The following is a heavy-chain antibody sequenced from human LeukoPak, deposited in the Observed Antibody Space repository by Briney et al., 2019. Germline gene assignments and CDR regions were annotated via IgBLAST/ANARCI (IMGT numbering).Heavy chain of an antibody. J-gene: IGHJ4*02. CDR3: ARRAGEYSHPYDY. D-gene: IGHD4-17*01. V-gene: IGHV3-53*01. CDR1: GFTVSSNS. Sequence: GGSLRLSCTVSGFTVSSNSMSWVRQAPGKGLEWVSFIYSGGNTLYSDSVKGRFTISRDNSKNTLYLQMNSLRAEDTAVYYCARRAGEYSHPYDYWGQGTLVTVSS. CDR2: IYSGGNT.